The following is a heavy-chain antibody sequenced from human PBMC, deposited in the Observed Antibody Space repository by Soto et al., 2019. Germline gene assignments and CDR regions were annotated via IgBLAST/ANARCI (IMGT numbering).Heavy chain of an antibody. J-gene: IGHJ4*02. CDR3: ARLVYDTRLNYMYFDF. CDR2: IFHDGTA. CDR1: GVSISSGNW. Sequence: SETLSLTCAVSGVSISSGNWWTWVRQTPQRGLEYIGEIFHDGTANYYPSFERRVAISVDTSKNQFSLKLTSVIAADTAIYFCARLVYDTRLNYMYFDFWGQGALVTVS. D-gene: IGHD2-8*01. V-gene: IGHV4-4*02.